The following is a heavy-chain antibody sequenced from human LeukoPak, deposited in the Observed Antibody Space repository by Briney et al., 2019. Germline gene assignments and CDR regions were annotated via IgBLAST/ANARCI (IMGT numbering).Heavy chain of an antibody. V-gene: IGHV3-30*02. D-gene: IGHD2-2*01. J-gene: IGHJ4*02. Sequence: GGSLRLSCAASGFTFSSYGMHWVRQAPGKGLEWVAFIRYDGSNKYYADSVKGRFTISRDNSKNTLYLQLNSLRAEDTAVYYCAKDYCSSTSCYGAFDYWGQGTLVTVSS. CDR3: AKDYCSSTSCYGAFDY. CDR2: IRYDGSNK. CDR1: GFTFSSYG.